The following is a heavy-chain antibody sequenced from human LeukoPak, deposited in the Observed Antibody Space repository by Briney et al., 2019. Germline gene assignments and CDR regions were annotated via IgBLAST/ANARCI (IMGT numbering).Heavy chain of an antibody. CDR3: ARDIRGTYYYYYYGMDV. CDR2: IYYSGST. Sequence: SQTLSLTCTVSGGSISSGDYYWSWIRQPPGKGLERIGYIYYSGSTYYNPSLKSRVTISVDTSKNQFSLKLSSVTAADTAVYYCARDIRGTYYYYYYGMDVWGQGTTVTVSS. D-gene: IGHD3-10*01. V-gene: IGHV4-30-4*01. CDR1: GGSISSGDYY. J-gene: IGHJ6*02.